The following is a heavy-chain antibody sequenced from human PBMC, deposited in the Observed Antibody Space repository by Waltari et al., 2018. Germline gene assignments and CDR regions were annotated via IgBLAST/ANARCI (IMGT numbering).Heavy chain of an antibody. V-gene: IGHV4-34*01. CDR1: GGSFSGYY. Sequence: QVQLQQWGAGLLKPSETLSLTCAVYGGSFSGYYWSWIRQPPGKGLEWIGEINHSGSTNYNPALKSRVTISVDTSKNQFSLKLSSVTAADTAVYYCARGRLRVLLWFGDLNRPLFDYWGQGTLVTVSS. CDR2: INHSGST. J-gene: IGHJ4*02. CDR3: ARGRLRVLLWFGDLNRPLFDY. D-gene: IGHD3-10*01.